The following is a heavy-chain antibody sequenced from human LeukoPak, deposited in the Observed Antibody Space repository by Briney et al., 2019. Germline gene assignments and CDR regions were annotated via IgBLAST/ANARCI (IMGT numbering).Heavy chain of an antibody. Sequence: PSETLSLTCTVSGYSISSGYYWGWIRQPPGKGLEWIGSIYHSGRTFYNPSLKSRVTISVDTSKNQLSLSLSSVTAADTAVYYCAREVMGTARRRFDPWGQGTLVTVSS. CDR2: IYHSGRT. V-gene: IGHV4-38-2*02. D-gene: IGHD1-7*01. CDR1: GYSISSGYY. J-gene: IGHJ5*02. CDR3: AREVMGTARRRFDP.